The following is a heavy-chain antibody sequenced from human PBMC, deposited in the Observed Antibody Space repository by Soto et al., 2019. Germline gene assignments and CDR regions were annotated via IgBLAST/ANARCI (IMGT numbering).Heavy chain of an antibody. D-gene: IGHD3-22*01. J-gene: IGHJ4*02. CDR2: IYYSGST. Sequence: QVQLQESGPGLVKPSQTLSLTCTVSGGSISSGDYYWSWIRQPPGKGLEWIGYIYYSGSTYYNPSLNSRVTISVDTSKTQFSLKLSSVTAADTAVYYCARGFYYDGRGLDYWGQGTLVTVSS. CDR1: GGSISSGDYY. V-gene: IGHV4-30-4*01. CDR3: ARGFYYDGRGLDY.